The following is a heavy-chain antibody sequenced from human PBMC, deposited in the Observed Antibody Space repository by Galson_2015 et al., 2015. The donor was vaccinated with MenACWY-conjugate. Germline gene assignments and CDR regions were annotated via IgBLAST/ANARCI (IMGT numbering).Heavy chain of an antibody. CDR3: ARFPQTPGKYPDY. CDR2: ISTRSST. J-gene: IGHJ4*02. V-gene: IGHV3-11*06. D-gene: IGHD1-1*01. Sequence: SLRLSCAASGFTFSDYYMSWVRQAPGKGLECVSYISTRSSTNYADSVQGRFTISRDNAKNSVYLQMDSLRAEDTAVYYCARFPQTPGKYPDYWGQGTPVTVSS. CDR1: GFTFSDYY.